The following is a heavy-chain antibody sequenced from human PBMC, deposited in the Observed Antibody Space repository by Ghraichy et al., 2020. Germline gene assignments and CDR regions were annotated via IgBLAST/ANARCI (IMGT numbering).Heavy chain of an antibody. CDR3: AAGVTMIVVVRAPETFDI. J-gene: IGHJ3*02. Sequence: SETLSLTCTVSGGSISSSSYYWGWIRQPPGKGLEWIGSIYYSGSTYYNPSLKSRVTISVDTSKNQFSLKLSSVTAADTAVYYCAAGVTMIVVVRAPETFDIWGQGTMVTVSS. D-gene: IGHD3-22*01. V-gene: IGHV4-39*01. CDR2: IYYSGST. CDR1: GGSISSSSYY.